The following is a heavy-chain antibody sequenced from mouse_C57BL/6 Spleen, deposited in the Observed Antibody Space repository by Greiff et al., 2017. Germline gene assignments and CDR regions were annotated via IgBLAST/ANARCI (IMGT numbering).Heavy chain of an antibody. CDR2: IWGSGST. D-gene: IGHD3-1*01. CDR1: GFSLTSYG. J-gene: IGHJ4*01. V-gene: IGHV2-9*01. CDR3: VNDNGAYAMGY. Sequence: VQLQQSGPGLVAPSHCLSISCTVSGFSLTSYGVDWVRQPPGKGLEWLGVIWGSGSTNYNSPLMSRLSISEDHTKCQVFFKMNSVQTNDTAVYYCVNDNGAYAMGYWGEGISVAV.